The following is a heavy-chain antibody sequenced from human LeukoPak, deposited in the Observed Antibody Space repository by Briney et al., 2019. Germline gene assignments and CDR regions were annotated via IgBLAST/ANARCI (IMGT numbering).Heavy chain of an antibody. CDR2: ISYDGTNK. D-gene: IGHD2-15*01. Sequence: GGSLRLSCAASGFIFNSYAMHWVRQTPGKGLEWVAVISYDGTNKYYADSVKGRFAISRDNSKNTLYLQMNSLRAEDTAIYYCARDRGVVVTTYYFDYWGQGTLVTVSS. CDR3: ARDRGVVVTTYYFDY. V-gene: IGHV3-30*09. CDR1: GFIFNSYA. J-gene: IGHJ4*02.